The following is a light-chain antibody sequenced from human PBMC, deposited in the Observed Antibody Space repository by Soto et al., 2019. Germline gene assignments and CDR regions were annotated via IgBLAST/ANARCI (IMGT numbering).Light chain of an antibody. V-gene: IGLV2-14*01. CDR3: SSYTSSSTLV. CDR2: EVS. Sequence: QSALTQPASVSGSPGQSITISCTGTGSDVGDYDYVSWYQQHPGKAPKLMIYEVSNRPSGVSNRFSGSKSGNTASLTISGLQAEDEADYYCSSYTSSSTLVFGGGTKLTVL. CDR1: GSDVGDYDY. J-gene: IGLJ2*01.